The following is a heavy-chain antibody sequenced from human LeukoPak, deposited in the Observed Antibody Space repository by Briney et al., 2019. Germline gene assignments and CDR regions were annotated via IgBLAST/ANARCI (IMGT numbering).Heavy chain of an antibody. CDR3: ARASYYYDSSGYPGYYFDY. CDR2: INPNSGGT. Sequence: ASVKVSCKTFGYTFINYYMHWVRQAPGQGLEWMGWINPNSGGTNYAQKFQGRVTMTRDTSISTAYMELSRLRSDDTAVYYCARASYYYDSSGYPGYYFDYWGQGTLVTVSS. CDR1: GYTFINYY. J-gene: IGHJ4*02. V-gene: IGHV1-2*02. D-gene: IGHD3-22*01.